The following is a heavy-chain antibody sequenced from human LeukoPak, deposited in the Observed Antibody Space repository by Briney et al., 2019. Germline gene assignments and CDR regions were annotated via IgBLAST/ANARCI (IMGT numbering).Heavy chain of an antibody. CDR3: GRGEGGEFHH. Sequence: SETLSHTCTVSGYSITRGYNWGWVRQSPGKGLEWIASISHADDTYYNPSLKSRVTISVDTSKNHFSLNLASVTAPDTAVYFCGRGEGGEFHHWGQGTLVTVSS. CDR2: ISHADDT. CDR1: GYSITRGYN. J-gene: IGHJ4*02. V-gene: IGHV4-38-2*02. D-gene: IGHD3-16*01.